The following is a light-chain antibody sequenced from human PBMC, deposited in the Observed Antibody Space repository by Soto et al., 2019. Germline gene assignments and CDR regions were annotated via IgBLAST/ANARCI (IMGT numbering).Light chain of an antibody. Sequence: DIQMTQSPSTLSASVGDRVTITCRASQSISDWLAWYPQRPGKAPKLLIYKASNLQNGVPSRFSGSGSGTEFSPTITSLQPDEFATYYCQQYNNYWTFGQGTQVENK. CDR1: QSISDW. V-gene: IGKV1-5*03. CDR2: KAS. CDR3: QQYNNYWT. J-gene: IGKJ1*01.